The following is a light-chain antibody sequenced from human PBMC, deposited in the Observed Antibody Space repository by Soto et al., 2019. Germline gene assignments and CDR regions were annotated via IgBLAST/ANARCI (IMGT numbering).Light chain of an antibody. CDR2: DAS. V-gene: IGKV3-20*01. Sequence: EIVLTQSPGTLSLSPGERATLSCRATQSVSSSLAWYQQKPGQAPRLFIYDASRRATGIPDRFSGSGSGTDFTLTISGLEPEDSAVYYCQQYGSSPRTFGQGTKLEIK. CDR3: QQYGSSPRT. J-gene: IGKJ2*01. CDR1: QSVSSS.